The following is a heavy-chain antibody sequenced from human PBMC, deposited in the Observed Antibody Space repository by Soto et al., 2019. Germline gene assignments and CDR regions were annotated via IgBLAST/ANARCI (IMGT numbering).Heavy chain of an antibody. CDR2: VSTTGNP. J-gene: IGHJ2*01. CDR1: GFTFGDFA. D-gene: IGHD3-10*01. CDR3: GKELRGGRWYVDL. Sequence: EVQLLESGGTLVQPGGSLRLSCEGSGFTFGDFAMSWVRQAPGKGLEYIATVSTTGNPYYTDSVKGRFTVSRDNSKSTAYLQRDRHRDEDTAVYCCGKELRGGRWYVDLWGRGTQVTVSS. V-gene: IGHV3-23*01.